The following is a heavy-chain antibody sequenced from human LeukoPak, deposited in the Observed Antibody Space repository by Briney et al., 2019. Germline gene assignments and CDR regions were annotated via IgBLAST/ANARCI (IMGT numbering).Heavy chain of an antibody. Sequence: QPGRSLRLSCAASGFTFSSYGMHWVRQAPGKGLEWVAVISYDGSNKYYADSVKGRFTISRDNSKNTLYLQMNNLKAEDTAMYYCVRFMRGTIGGDNWGQGTLVTVSA. D-gene: IGHD3-16*01. V-gene: IGHV3-30*03. CDR2: ISYDGSNK. CDR3: VRFMRGTIGGDN. CDR1: GFTFSSYG. J-gene: IGHJ4*02.